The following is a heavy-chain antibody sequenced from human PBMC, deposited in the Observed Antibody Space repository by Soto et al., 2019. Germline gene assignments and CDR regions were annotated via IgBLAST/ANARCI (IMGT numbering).Heavy chain of an antibody. V-gene: IGHV4-34*01. CDR1: GGSFSGYY. Sequence: QVQLQQWGAGLLKPSETLSLTCAVYGGSFSGYYWTWIRQPPGTGLEWIGEINHSGSTNYNPSLKSRVTLSVDTSKNQYYLKMTSVNAADTAVYYCARDKITGLFDYWGQGTLVTVSS. J-gene: IGHJ4*02. D-gene: IGHD2-8*02. CDR3: ARDKITGLFDY. CDR2: INHSGST.